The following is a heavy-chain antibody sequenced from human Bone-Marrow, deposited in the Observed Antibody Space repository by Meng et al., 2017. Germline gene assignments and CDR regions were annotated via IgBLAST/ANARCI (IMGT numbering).Heavy chain of an antibody. Sequence: GGVGLCNPAETLSLTGVGAGGSFSDYYWSWIRQPPGKGLEWIGKINHSGSTNYNPSLESRATISVDTSQNNLSLKLSSVTAADSAVYYCARGPTTMALDFDYWGQGTLVTVFS. J-gene: IGHJ4*02. CDR3: ARGPTTMALDFDY. D-gene: IGHD4-11*01. V-gene: IGHV4-34*01. CDR1: GGSFSDYY. CDR2: INHSGST.